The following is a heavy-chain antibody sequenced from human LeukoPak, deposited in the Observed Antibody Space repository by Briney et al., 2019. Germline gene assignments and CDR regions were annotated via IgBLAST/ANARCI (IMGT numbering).Heavy chain of an antibody. CDR1: RYTFTGYY. D-gene: IGHD5-24*01. CDR2: INPNSGGT. CDR3: AREGDGYKILPFDY. V-gene: IGHV1-2*06. J-gene: IGHJ4*02. Sequence: AASVKVSCKASRYTFTGYYMHCVRQAPGQGLEWMGRINPNSGGTNYAQKFQGRVTITRDTSISTAYMELSRLRSDDTAVYYCAREGDGYKILPFDYWGQGTLVTVSS.